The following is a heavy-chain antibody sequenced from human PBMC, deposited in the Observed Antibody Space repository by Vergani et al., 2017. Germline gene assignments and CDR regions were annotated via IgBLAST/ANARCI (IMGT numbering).Heavy chain of an antibody. CDR3: ARHSRIYYGSNSLDDY. CDR2: ISGSGGST. V-gene: IGHV3-23*01. J-gene: IGHJ4*02. CDR1: GFTFSSYA. Sequence: EVQLLESGGGLVQPGGSLRLSCAASGFTFSSYAMSWVRQAPGKGLEWVSAISGSGGSTYYADSVKGRFTISRDNSKNTLYLQMNSLRAEDTAVYYCARHSRIYYGSNSLDDYWGQGTLVTVSS. D-gene: IGHD3-10*01.